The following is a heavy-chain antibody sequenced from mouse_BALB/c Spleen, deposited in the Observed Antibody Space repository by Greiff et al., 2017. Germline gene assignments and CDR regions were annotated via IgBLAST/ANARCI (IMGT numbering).Heavy chain of an antibody. J-gene: IGHJ2*01. Sequence: EVKLMESGGGLVQPGGSRKLSCAASGFTFSSFGMHWVRQAPEKGLEWVAYISSGSSTIYYADTVKGRFTISRDNPKNTLFLQMTSLRSEDTAMYYCARVPDGYYVDYWGQGTTRTVAS. CDR2: ISSGSSTI. CDR3: ARVPDGYYVDY. CDR1: GFTFSSFG. V-gene: IGHV5-17*02. D-gene: IGHD2-3*01.